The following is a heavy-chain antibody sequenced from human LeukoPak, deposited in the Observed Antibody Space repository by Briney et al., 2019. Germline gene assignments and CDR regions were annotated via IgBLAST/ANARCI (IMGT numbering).Heavy chain of an antibody. V-gene: IGHV3-23*01. D-gene: IGHD2-2*02. J-gene: IGHJ4*02. Sequence: PGGSLRLSCAASKFAFSSYAMSWVRQAPGKGLEWVSAISGGGGNTYYADSVKGRFTISRDNSKNTLYLQMNSLRAEDTAVYYCAKSQVVPGAILGSYFDYWGQGTLVTVSS. CDR1: KFAFSSYA. CDR3: AKSQVVPGAILGSYFDY. CDR2: ISGGGGNT.